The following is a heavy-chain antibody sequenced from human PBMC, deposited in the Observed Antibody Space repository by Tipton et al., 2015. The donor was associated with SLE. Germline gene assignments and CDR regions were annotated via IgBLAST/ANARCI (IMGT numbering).Heavy chain of an antibody. CDR3: ARGGYGDYPYY. CDR1: GGSISSHY. Sequence: TLSLTCTVSGGSISSHYWSWIRQPPGKGLEWIGYIYYSGSTNYNPSLKSRVTISVDTSKNQFSLKLSSVTAADTAVYYCARGGYGDYPYYWGQGTLVTVSS. J-gene: IGHJ4*02. D-gene: IGHD4-17*01. CDR2: IYYSGST. V-gene: IGHV4-59*11.